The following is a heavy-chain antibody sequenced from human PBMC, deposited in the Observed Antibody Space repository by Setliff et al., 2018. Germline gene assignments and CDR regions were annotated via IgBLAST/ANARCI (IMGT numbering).Heavy chain of an antibody. D-gene: IGHD3-10*01. V-gene: IGHV3-23*01. J-gene: IGHJ4*02. CDR1: GFIFSSYA. Sequence: GGSLRLSCTASGFIFSSYAMSWVRHAPGKGLEWVAIVSVGGETTYCADSVKGRFLISRDDPKNTVHLQMNSLRAEDTSVYYCARDRDGIDYWGQGTLVTVSS. CDR3: ARDRDGIDY. CDR2: VSVGGETT.